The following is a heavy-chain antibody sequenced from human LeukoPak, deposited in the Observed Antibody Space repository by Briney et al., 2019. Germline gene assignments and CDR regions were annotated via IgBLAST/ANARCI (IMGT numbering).Heavy chain of an antibody. D-gene: IGHD6-13*01. Sequence: GGSLRLSCAASGFTFSSYAMSWVRQAPGKGLEWVSAISGSGGSTYYADSVKGRFTISRDNSKNTLYLQMNSLRAEDTAVYYCAKQSHSSSSTVIIDAFDIWGQGTMVTVSS. CDR1: GFTFSSYA. CDR2: ISGSGGST. CDR3: AKQSHSSSSTVIIDAFDI. J-gene: IGHJ3*02. V-gene: IGHV3-23*01.